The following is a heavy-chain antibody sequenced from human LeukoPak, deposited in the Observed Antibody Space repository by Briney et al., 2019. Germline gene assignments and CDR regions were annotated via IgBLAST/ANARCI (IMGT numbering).Heavy chain of an antibody. D-gene: IGHD3-22*01. V-gene: IGHV1-2*02. Sequence: ASVKVSCKASGYTFTGYYMHWVRQAPGQGLEWMVWINPNSGGTNYAQKVQGRVTITRDTSISTAYMELSRLRSDDTAVYYCARVEYYYDSSGYYFFDYWGQGTLVTVSS. J-gene: IGHJ4*02. CDR1: GYTFTGYY. CDR3: ARVEYYYDSSGYYFFDY. CDR2: INPNSGGT.